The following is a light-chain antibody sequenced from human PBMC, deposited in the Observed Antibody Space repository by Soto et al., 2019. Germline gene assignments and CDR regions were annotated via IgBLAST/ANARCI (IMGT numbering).Light chain of an antibody. CDR3: AAWDDSLSVYV. J-gene: IGLJ1*01. CDR2: KDL. V-gene: IGLV1-47*01. CDR1: NSNIGNRP. Sequence: QSVLTQPPSASGTPGQRVTISCSGGNSNIGNRPVHWFQQLPGTAPKLLIYKDLQRPSGVPDRFSGSKSGTSASLAISGLRSDDEADYYCAAWDDSLSVYVFGTGTKLTVL.